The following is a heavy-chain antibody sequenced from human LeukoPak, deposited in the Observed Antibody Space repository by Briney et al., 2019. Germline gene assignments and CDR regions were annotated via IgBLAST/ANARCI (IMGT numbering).Heavy chain of an antibody. Sequence: GGSLRLSCAASGFIFSSYWMSWVRQAPGKGLEWVGNIKEDGSEKYYVDAVKGRFTISRENAKNSLYLQTNSLRAEDTAVYYCARRALRYCSSTSCPAQYYGVDVWGKGTTVTVSS. CDR2: IKEDGSEK. J-gene: IGHJ6*04. D-gene: IGHD2-2*01. CDR1: GFIFSSYW. V-gene: IGHV3-7*03. CDR3: ARRALRYCSSTSCPAQYYGVDV.